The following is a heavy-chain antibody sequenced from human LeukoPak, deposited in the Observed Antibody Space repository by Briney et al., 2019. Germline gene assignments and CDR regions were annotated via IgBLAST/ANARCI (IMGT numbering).Heavy chain of an antibody. CDR3: ARDRVRSGYANTFDY. J-gene: IGHJ4*02. V-gene: IGHV3-30-3*01. CDR1: GFTFSSYA. CDR2: ISYDGSNK. Sequence: GGSLRLSCAASGFTFSSYAMHWVRQAPGKGLEWVAVISYDGSNKYYADSVKGRFTISRDNSKNTLYLQMNSLRAEDTAVYYCARDRVRSGYANTFDYWGQGTLVTVSS. D-gene: IGHD3-22*01.